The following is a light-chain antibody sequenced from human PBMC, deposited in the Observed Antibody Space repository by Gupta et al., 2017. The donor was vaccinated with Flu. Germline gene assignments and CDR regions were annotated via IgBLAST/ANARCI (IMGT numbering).Light chain of an antibody. J-gene: IGKJ1*01. CDR3: QQMYTTSWT. CDR2: NAS. V-gene: IGKV1-39*01. CDR1: QSIINY. Sequence: PSSLSASVGDRVTITCRASQSIINYLNWYQQKPGKAPILLIYNASSLQSGVPSKFSGSGSGTDFTLTISRLQPEDFAAYYCQQMYTTSWTFGQGTKVEVK.